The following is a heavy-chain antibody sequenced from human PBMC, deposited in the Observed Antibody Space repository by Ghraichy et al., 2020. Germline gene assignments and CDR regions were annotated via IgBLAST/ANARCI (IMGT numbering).Heavy chain of an antibody. J-gene: IGHJ3*02. CDR3: AREGYYGSGSRIAARGGVDAFDI. CDR2: IYHSGST. CDR1: GASIRNNNYY. V-gene: IGHV4-39*07. D-gene: IGHD3-10*01. Sequence: SETLSLTCTVSGASIRNNNYYWGWIRRPPGKGLEWIGSIYHSGSTYYNPSLKSRVTISVDTSKNQFSLKLSSVTAADTAVYYCAREGYYGSGSRIAARGGVDAFDIWGQGTMVTVSS.